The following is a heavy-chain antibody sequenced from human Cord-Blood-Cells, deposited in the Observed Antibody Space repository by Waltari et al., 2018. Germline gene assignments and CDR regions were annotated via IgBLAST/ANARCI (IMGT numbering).Heavy chain of an antibody. Sequence: EVQLVESGGGLVKPGGSLRLSCAASGFTFITAWMSWVRQAPGKGLEWVGRIKSKTDGGTTDYAAPVKGRFTISRDDSKNTLYLQMNSLKTEDTAVYYCTTDSDYVSIKPWGQGTLVTVSS. J-gene: IGHJ5*02. D-gene: IGHD4-17*01. CDR3: TTDSDYVSIKP. CDR1: GFTFITAW. V-gene: IGHV3-15*01. CDR2: IKSKTDGGTT.